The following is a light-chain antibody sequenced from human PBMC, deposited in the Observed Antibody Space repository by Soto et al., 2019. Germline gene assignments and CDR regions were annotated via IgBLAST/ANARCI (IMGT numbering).Light chain of an antibody. Sequence: DIVMTQSPDSLAVSLGERATINCKSSQSVLYSSNSKNYLAWYQQRPGQPPKLLIYWASTRESGVPDRFSGSGSGTDFTLTINSLQAEDVAVYYCQQYYSTPYGFGQGTKLEIK. CDR3: QQYYSTPYG. V-gene: IGKV4-1*01. CDR2: WAS. CDR1: QSVLYSSNSKNY. J-gene: IGKJ2*03.